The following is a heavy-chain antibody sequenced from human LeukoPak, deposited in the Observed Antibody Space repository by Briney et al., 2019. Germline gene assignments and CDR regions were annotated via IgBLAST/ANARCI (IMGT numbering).Heavy chain of an antibody. Sequence: SETLSLTCTVSGGSISSYYWSWIRQPPGKGLEWIGYIYYSGSTNYNPSLKSRVTVSVDTSKNQFSLKLSSVTAADTAVYYCARVWWTRFDPWGQGTLVTVSS. V-gene: IGHV4-59*12. CDR2: IYYSGST. CDR1: GGSISSYY. J-gene: IGHJ5*02. CDR3: ARVWWTRFDP. D-gene: IGHD2-21*01.